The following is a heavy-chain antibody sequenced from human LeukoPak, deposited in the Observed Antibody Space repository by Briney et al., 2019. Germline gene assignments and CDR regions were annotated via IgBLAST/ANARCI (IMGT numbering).Heavy chain of an antibody. CDR1: GFTFSTYS. Sequence: GGSLRLSCAASGFTFSTYSMNWVRQAPGKGLEWVSSICSGSSYIYYADSVKGRFTIPRDNAKNSLYLQMNSLRAEDTAVYYCARDLPRGYSYGYNYFEYWGQGTLVTVTS. V-gene: IGHV3-21*01. CDR2: ICSGSSYI. CDR3: ARDLPRGYSYGYNYFEY. D-gene: IGHD5-18*01. J-gene: IGHJ4*02.